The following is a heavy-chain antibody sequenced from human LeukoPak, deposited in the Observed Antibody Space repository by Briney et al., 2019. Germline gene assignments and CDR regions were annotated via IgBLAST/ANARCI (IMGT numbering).Heavy chain of an antibody. V-gene: IGHV4-4*07. CDR1: GGSISSSY. CDR3: ARDHYDFWSGYYRSDAFDI. CDR2: IYTSGST. D-gene: IGHD3-3*01. J-gene: IGHJ3*02. Sequence: SETLSLTCTVSGGSISSSYWSWIRQPAGKGLEWIGRIYTSGSTNYNPSLKSRVTMSVDTSKNQFSLKLSSVTAADTAVYYCARDHYDFWSGYYRSDAFDIWGQGTMVTVSS.